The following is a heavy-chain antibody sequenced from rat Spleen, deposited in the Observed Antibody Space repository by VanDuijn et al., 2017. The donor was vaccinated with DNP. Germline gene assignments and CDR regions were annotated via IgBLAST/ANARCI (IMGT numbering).Heavy chain of an antibody. CDR3: ARHRTISPYYYDMDA. CDR1: GFTFSDYY. CDR2: ISYNGGTP. V-gene: IGHV5-7*01. D-gene: IGHD1-12*01. J-gene: IGHJ3*01. Sequence: EVLLVESDGGLVQPGRSLKLSCAVSGFTFSDYYMAWVRQAPAKGLEWVATISYNGGTPYYRDSVKGRFTISRDNAQSTLHLQMDSLRSEDTATYYCARHRTISPYYYDMDAWGQGTLVTVSS.